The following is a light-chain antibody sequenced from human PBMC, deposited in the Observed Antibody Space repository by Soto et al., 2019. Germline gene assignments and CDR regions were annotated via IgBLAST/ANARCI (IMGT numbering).Light chain of an antibody. J-gene: IGLJ2*01. CDR2: SNN. V-gene: IGLV1-44*01. CDR1: SSNIGSNT. Sequence: QSALTQPPSASGTPGQRVIISCSGSSSNIGSNTVTWYQQFPGAAPKVLIYSNNQRPSGVPDRFSGSKSGTSASLAISGLQSEDEADYYCAAWDVRLNVFFGGGTKLTVL. CDR3: AAWDVRLNVF.